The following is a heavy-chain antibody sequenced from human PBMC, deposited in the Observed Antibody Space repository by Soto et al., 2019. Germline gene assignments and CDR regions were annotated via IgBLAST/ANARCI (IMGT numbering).Heavy chain of an antibody. V-gene: IGHV4-34*01. J-gene: IGHJ4*02. Sequence: QVQLQQWGAGLLKHSETLSLTCAVYGGSFSGYYWSWIRQPPGKGLEWIGEINHRGSTNYNPSLKNRVTISVDTSKNQFSLKLSSVTAADTAVYYCARDHYYYGSGSYYNRLFDYWGQGTLVTVSS. CDR1: GGSFSGYY. CDR3: ARDHYYYGSGSYYNRLFDY. D-gene: IGHD3-10*01. CDR2: INHRGST.